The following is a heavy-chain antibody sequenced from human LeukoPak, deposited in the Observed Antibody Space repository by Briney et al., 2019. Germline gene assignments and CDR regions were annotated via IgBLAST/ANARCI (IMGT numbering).Heavy chain of an antibody. CDR3: ASITIFGVVTDQENWFDP. J-gene: IGHJ5*02. V-gene: IGHV3-21*01. Sequence: GGSLRLSCAASGFTFSSYSMNWVRQAPGKGLEWVSSISSSSSYIYYAVSVKGRFTISRDNAKNSLYLQMNSLRAEDTAVYCCASITIFGVVTDQENWFDPWGQGTLVTVSS. CDR1: GFTFSSYS. D-gene: IGHD3-3*01. CDR2: ISSSSSYI.